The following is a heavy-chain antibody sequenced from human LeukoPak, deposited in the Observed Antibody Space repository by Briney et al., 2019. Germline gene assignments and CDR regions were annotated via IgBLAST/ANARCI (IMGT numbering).Heavy chain of an antibody. J-gene: IGHJ4*02. Sequence: SETLSLTCTVSGYSITSDYYWGWIRQPPGKGLEWIGSIYYSGSTYYNPSLKSRVTISVDTSKNQFSLKLSSVTAADTAVYYCAKARDQWGYFDYWGQGTLVTVSS. CDR1: GYSITSDYY. CDR3: AKARDQWGYFDY. V-gene: IGHV4-38-2*02. D-gene: IGHD3-16*01. CDR2: IYYSGST.